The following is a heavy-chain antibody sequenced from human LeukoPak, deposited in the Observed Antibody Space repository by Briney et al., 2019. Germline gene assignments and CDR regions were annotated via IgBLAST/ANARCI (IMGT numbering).Heavy chain of an antibody. D-gene: IGHD1-26*01. CDR2: IYYDGSP. V-gene: IGHV4-39*07. Sequence: SETLSLTRSVSGDSISSGSYYWGWVRQPPGKCLEWIGSIYYDGSPYYSPSLQGRVTISIDTSKNQFSLQLNSVTAADTAVYSCARIINTGIYGRGWFDRWGQGTLVTVSS. CDR1: GDSISSGSYY. CDR3: ARIINTGIYGRGWFDR. J-gene: IGHJ5*02.